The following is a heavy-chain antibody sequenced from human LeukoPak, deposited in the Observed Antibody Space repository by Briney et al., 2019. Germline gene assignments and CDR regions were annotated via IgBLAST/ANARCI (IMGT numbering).Heavy chain of an antibody. CDR3: ARAFALGGAMVTSYWFDP. CDR1: GYTFSSYD. Sequence: ASVKVSCKASGYTFSSYDINWVRQATGQGLEWMGWMNPNSGDRGYAQKFQGRVTITRNTSISTAYMELSSLRSDDTAVYYCARAFALGGAMVTSYWFDPWGQGTLVTVSS. V-gene: IGHV1-8*03. J-gene: IGHJ5*02. CDR2: MNPNSGDR. D-gene: IGHD5-18*01.